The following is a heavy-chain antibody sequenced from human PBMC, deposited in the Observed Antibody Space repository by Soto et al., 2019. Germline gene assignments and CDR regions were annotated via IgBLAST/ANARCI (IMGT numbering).Heavy chain of an antibody. CDR1: GFIFSSYA. D-gene: IGHD1-26*01. Sequence: GGSLRLSCAAPGFIFSSYAMSWVRQAPGKGLEWVSAISGSGTTAYYADSVKGRFTISRDNAKNSLYLQMNSLRTEDTALYYCAKGRGGSYGRYYFDYWGQGALVTVSS. CDR3: AKGRGGSYGRYYFDY. CDR2: ISGSGTTA. V-gene: IGHV3-23*01. J-gene: IGHJ4*02.